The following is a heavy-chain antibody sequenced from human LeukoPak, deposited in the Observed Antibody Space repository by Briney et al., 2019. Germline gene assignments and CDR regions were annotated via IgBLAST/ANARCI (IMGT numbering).Heavy chain of an antibody. Sequence: SETLSLTCTVSGGSISSGGYYWSWIRQHPGKGLEWIGYIYYSGSTNYNPSLKSRVTISVDTSKNQFSLKLSSVTAADTAVYYCATTMTGSPDDYWGQGTLVTVSS. CDR3: ATTMTGSPDDY. D-gene: IGHD1-14*01. CDR2: IYYSGST. J-gene: IGHJ4*02. CDR1: GGSISSGGYY. V-gene: IGHV4-61*08.